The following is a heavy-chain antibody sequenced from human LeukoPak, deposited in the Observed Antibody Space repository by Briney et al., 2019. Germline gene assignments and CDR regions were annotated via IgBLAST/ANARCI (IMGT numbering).Heavy chain of an antibody. V-gene: IGHV3-23*01. D-gene: IGHD3-16*01. CDR1: GFTFSNYD. Sequence: PGGSLRLSCAASGFTFSNYDMIWVRQAPGKGLEWVSSIRFTGAGGNTYSADSVKGRFTTSRDDSKSTLFLQMDSLTAEDTAVYYCTRNGGGLGYWGQGALVTVSS. CDR3: TRNGGGLGY. CDR2: IRFTGAGGNT. J-gene: IGHJ4*02.